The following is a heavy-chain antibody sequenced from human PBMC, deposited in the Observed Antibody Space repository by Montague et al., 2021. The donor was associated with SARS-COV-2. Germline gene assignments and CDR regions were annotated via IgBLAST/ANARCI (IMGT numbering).Heavy chain of an antibody. CDR1: GFTVSSNY. V-gene: IGHV3-53*04. D-gene: IGHD3-10*01. CDR3: ARDPLPYYYGSGSYYNDDAFDI. Sequence: SLSLSCAASGFTVSSNYMSWVRQAPGKGLEWVSVIYSGGSTYYADSVKGRFTISRHNSKNTLYLQMNSLRAEDTAVYYCARDPLPYYYGSGSYYNDDAFDIWGQGTMVTVSS. CDR2: IYSGGST. J-gene: IGHJ3*02.